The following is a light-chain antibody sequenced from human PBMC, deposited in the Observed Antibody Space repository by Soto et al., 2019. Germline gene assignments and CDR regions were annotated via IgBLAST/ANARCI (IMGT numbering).Light chain of an antibody. CDR2: DVS. CDR3: SSYTSSSAFV. CDR1: SSDVGGYNY. J-gene: IGLJ2*01. Sequence: QSALTQPASVSGSPGQSITISCTGTSSDVGGYNYVSWYQQHPGKAPKLMIYDVSNRPSGVSNRFSGSKSGNTASLTISGLKAEDEADDYCSSYTSSSAFVFGGGTQLTVL. V-gene: IGLV2-14*01.